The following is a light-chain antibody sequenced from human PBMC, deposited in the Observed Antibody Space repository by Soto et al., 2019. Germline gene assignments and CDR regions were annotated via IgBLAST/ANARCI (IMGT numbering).Light chain of an antibody. CDR3: QQYGSSVT. Sequence: EIVLTQSPGTLSLTTGESATLSCRASQSVSSSYLAWYQQIPGQAPRLLIYGASRRTTAIPDRFSGSGSGTDFTLTISRLEPEDFAVYYCQQYGSSVTFGGGTKVEIK. V-gene: IGKV3-20*01. CDR1: QSVSSSY. CDR2: GAS. J-gene: IGKJ4*01.